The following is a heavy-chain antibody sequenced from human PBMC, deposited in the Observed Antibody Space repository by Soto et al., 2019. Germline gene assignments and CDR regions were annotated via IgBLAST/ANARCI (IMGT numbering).Heavy chain of an antibody. Sequence: ASVEVSCKASGYTFTRYYMHWVRQAPGQRLEWMGIINPSGGSTSYAQKFQGRVTMTRDTSTSTVYMELSSLRSEDTAVYYCARDGDSSGWLDWIYFAYWGKGTLVTVSS. CDR1: GYTFTRYY. J-gene: IGHJ4*02. CDR2: INPSGGST. D-gene: IGHD6-19*01. CDR3: ARDGDSSGWLDWIYFAY. V-gene: IGHV1-46*01.